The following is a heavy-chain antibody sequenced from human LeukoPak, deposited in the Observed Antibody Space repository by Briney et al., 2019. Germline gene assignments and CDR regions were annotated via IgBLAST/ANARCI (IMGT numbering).Heavy chain of an antibody. D-gene: IGHD2-2*01. Sequence: ASVKVSCKASGYTFTGYYMHWVRQAPGQGLEWMGWINPNSGGTNYAQKFQGRVTMTRDTSISTAYMELSRLRSDDTAVYYCARVGCSSTSCYALYYYYMDVWGKGTTVTVSS. J-gene: IGHJ6*03. CDR1: GYTFTGYY. CDR3: ARVGCSSTSCYALYYYYMDV. V-gene: IGHV1-2*02. CDR2: INPNSGGT.